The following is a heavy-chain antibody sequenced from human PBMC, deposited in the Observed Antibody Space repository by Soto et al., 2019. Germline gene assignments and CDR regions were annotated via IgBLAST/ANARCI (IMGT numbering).Heavy chain of an antibody. CDR2: INPSGGST. CDR1: GYTFTSYY. Sequence: ASVKVSCKASGYTFTSYYMHWVRQAPGQGLEWMGIINPSGGSTSYAQKFQGRVTMTRDTSTSTVYMELSSLRSEDTAVYYCARPGVTMVRGVKNYYYGMDVWGQGTKVTVSS. V-gene: IGHV1-46*01. J-gene: IGHJ6*02. D-gene: IGHD3-10*01. CDR3: ARPGVTMVRGVKNYYYGMDV.